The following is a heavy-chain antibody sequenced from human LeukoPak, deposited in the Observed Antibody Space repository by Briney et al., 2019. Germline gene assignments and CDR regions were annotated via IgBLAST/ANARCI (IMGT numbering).Heavy chain of an antibody. CDR1: HGSIRMDY. J-gene: IGHJ4*02. V-gene: IGHV4-59*01. Sequence: APNPSLTCPVTHGSIRMDYGGSIQQPPGTGLGWHGYIYYSGETQSNPSHRTRVTIPVHTPENQFSLKLSSVTAADTAVYYCVRVGNVGGSYCFDYWGQGTLVTVSS. CDR3: VRVGNVGGSYCFDY. CDR2: IYYSGET. D-gene: IGHD1-26*01.